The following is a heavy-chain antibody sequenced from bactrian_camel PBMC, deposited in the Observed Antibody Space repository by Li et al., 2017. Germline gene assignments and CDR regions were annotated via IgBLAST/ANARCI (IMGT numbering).Heavy chain of an antibody. CDR2: IRRSGGET. CDR3: ASRRNSYCSIDTLRPTGFLY. V-gene: IGHV3S55*01. CDR1: GHSRGSNC. Sequence: HVQLVESGGGSVQTGGSLRLSCVVSGHSRGSNCVGWYRLPPGRAPAEREGIAAIRRSGGETWYAGSVKGRSTISKDNANYTMYLQMNSLKPEDTAMYYCASRRNSYCSIDTLRPTGFLYWGQGTQVTVS. J-gene: IGHJ4*01. D-gene: IGHD3*01.